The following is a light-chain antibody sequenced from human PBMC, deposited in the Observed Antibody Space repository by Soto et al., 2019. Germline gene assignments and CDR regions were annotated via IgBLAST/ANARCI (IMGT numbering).Light chain of an antibody. Sequence: QSALTQPASVSGSPGQSITISCTGTSSDVGGYNYVSWYQQHPGKAPKLMIYDVSNRPSGVSNRFSGSKSGNTASLTISGFQAEYEPDYYCSSYTSSSPPWVLRTGTQVTVL. CDR3: SSYTSSSPPWV. V-gene: IGLV2-14*01. J-gene: IGLJ1*01. CDR2: DVS. CDR1: SSDVGGYNY.